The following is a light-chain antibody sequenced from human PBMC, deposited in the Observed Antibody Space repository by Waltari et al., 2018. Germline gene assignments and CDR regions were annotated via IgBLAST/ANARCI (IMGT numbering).Light chain of an antibody. CDR1: SRDVGPYNL. J-gene: IGLJ3*02. V-gene: IGLV2-23*02. Sequence: QSALTQPASVSGSPRQSITISCTGTSRDVGPYNLCPWYQQYPGKAPKLMIYEVNKRPSVISNRFSGSKSGNTASLRISGLQAGDEADYYCCSYAGDSIWVFGGGTKLTVL. CDR2: EVN. CDR3: CSYAGDSIWV.